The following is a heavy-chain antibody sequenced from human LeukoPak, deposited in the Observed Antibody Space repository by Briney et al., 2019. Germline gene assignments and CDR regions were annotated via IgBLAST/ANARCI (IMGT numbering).Heavy chain of an antibody. CDR2: ISAYNGNT. Sequence: ASVKVSCKASGYTFTSYGISWVRQAPGQGLEWMGWISAYNGNTNYAQKLQGRVTMTTDTSTSTAYMGLRSLRSDDTAVYYCARGLLPLSSSGIDYWGQGTLVTVSS. J-gene: IGHJ4*02. V-gene: IGHV1-18*01. CDR1: GYTFTSYG. D-gene: IGHD3-22*01. CDR3: ARGLLPLSSSGIDY.